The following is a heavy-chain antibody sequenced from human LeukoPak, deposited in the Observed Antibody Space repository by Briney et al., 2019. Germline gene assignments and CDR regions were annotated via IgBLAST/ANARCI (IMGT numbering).Heavy chain of an antibody. CDR3: ARDRASRAVAGTGLDY. D-gene: IGHD6-19*01. CDR2: INSDGSGT. V-gene: IGHV3-74*01. CDR1: GFIFGNYR. J-gene: IGHJ4*02. Sequence: GGSLRLSCATSGFIFGNYRMHWVRQAPGKGLVWVSRINSDGSGTDYAESVKGRFTISRDNAKNTLYLHMSSLRVEDTAVYYCARDRASRAVAGTGLDYWGQGTLVTVSS.